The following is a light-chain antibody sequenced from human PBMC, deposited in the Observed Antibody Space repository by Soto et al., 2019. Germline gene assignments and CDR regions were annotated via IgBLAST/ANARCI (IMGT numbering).Light chain of an antibody. CDR2: NND. J-gene: IGLJ1*01. CDR3: AAWDDSLSGLYV. CDR1: SSNIGTYT. Sequence: QSVLTQPPPASGTPGQRVTISCSGSSSNIGTYTVNWYQQFPGTAPKLLIYNNDQRPSGVPDRFSGFKYGTAASLAISGLQSEDEAEYYCAAWDDSLSGLYVFGTGTKVTVL. V-gene: IGLV1-44*01.